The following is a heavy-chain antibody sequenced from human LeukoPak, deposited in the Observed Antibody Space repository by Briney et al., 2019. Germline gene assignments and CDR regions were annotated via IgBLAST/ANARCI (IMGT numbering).Heavy chain of an antibody. Sequence: GASVKVSCKASGYTFTSYGISWVRQAPGQGLEWMGWISAYNGNTNYAQKLQGRVTMTTDTSASTAYMELSSLRSEDTAVYYCARVPVTYYYDSSGYYDYWGQGTLVTVSS. CDR2: ISAYNGNT. J-gene: IGHJ4*02. V-gene: IGHV1-18*01. CDR3: ARVPVTYYYDSSGYYDY. D-gene: IGHD3-22*01. CDR1: GYTFTSYG.